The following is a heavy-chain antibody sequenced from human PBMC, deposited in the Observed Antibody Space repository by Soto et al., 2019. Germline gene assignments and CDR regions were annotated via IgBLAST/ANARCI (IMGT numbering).Heavy chain of an antibody. CDR3: ARLDAMRFGSRFPYGMDV. CDR1: GYSFTSYW. CDR2: IDPSDSYT. D-gene: IGHD3-10*01. J-gene: IGHJ6*02. V-gene: IGHV5-10-1*01. Sequence: PGESLKISCKGSGYSFTSYWIGWVRQMPGKGLEWMGRIDPSDSYTSYSPSFQGHVTISADKSISTAYLQWSSLKASDTAMYYCARLDAMRFGSRFPYGMDVWGQGTTVTVSS.